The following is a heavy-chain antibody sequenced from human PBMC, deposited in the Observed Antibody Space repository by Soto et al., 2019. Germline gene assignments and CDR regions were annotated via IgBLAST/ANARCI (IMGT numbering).Heavy chain of an antibody. Sequence: QVPLVESGGGVVQPGRSLRLSCAASGFTFSSYGMHWVRQAPGKRMECVAVISYDGSNKYYADSVKGRFTISRDNSKNKLYLQMNSLRAEDTAVYYCAKGPLGSGYYSGPEYFQHCGQGTLATVSS. CDR3: AKGPLGSGYYSGPEYFQH. J-gene: IGHJ1*01. CDR2: ISYDGSNK. D-gene: IGHD3-22*01. V-gene: IGHV3-30*18. CDR1: GFTFSSYG.